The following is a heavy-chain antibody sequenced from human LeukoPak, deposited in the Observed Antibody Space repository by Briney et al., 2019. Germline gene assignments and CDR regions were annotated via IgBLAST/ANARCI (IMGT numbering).Heavy chain of an antibody. D-gene: IGHD5-18*01. V-gene: IGHV1-69*04. CDR3: ARARGYSYGYDY. CDR1: GGTFSSYA. J-gene: IGHJ4*02. CDR2: IIPILGIA. Sequence: GASVKVSCKASGGTFSSYAISWVRQAPGQGLEWMGRIIPILGIANYAQKFQGRVTITADKSTSTAYMELSSLRSEDTAVYYCARARGYSYGYDYWGQGTLVTVSS.